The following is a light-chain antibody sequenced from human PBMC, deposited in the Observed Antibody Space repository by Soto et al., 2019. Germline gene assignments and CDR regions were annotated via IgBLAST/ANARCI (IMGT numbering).Light chain of an antibody. J-gene: IGLJ2*01. CDR2: GNS. Sequence: QSVLTQPPSVSGAPGQRVTISCTGSSSNIGAGYDVHWYQQLPGTAPKLLIYGNSNRPSGVPDRFSGSKSGTSASLAITGLQAEDEADYSCQSYASSLSRVFGGGTQLTVL. V-gene: IGLV1-40*01. CDR1: SSNIGAGYD. CDR3: QSYASSLSRV.